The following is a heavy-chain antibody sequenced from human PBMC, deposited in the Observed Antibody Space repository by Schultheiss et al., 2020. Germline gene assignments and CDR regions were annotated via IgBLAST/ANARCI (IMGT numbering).Heavy chain of an antibody. CDR2: ISSSSSYI. J-gene: IGHJ4*02. CDR1: GFTFSSYS. Sequence: GGSLRLSCAASGFTFSSYSMNWVRQAPGKGLEWVSSISSSSSYIYYADSVKGRFTISRDNAKNSLYLQMNSLRAEDTAVYYCARGPHYYDSSGYYRDSHYYFDYWGQGTLVTVSS. V-gene: IGHV3-21*01. CDR3: ARGPHYYDSSGYYRDSHYYFDY. D-gene: IGHD3-22*01.